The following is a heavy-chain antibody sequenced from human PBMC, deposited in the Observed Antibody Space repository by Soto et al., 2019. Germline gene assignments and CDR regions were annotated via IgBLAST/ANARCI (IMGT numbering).Heavy chain of an antibody. CDR3: GRGPLGATGSRWYDY. J-gene: IGHJ4*02. D-gene: IGHD2-15*01. CDR1: GGSISSGGYY. V-gene: IGHV4-31*03. Sequence: QVQLQESGPGLVKPSQTLSLTCTVSGGSISSGGYYWSWIRQHPGKGLEWIGYIYYRGSTYYNPSLKGRVTISVDTSKDQFSLKLGSVTAADTAVYYCGRGPLGATGSRWYDYWGQGTLVTVSS. CDR2: IYYRGST.